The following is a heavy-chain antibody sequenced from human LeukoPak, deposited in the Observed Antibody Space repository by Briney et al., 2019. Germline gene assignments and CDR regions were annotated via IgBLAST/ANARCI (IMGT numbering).Heavy chain of an antibody. Sequence: ASVKVSCKASEYTFTGYYMHWVRHAPGQGLEWMGWINPNSGGTNYAQKVQGRVTMTRDTSISTVYMELSRLRSDDTAVYYCAREYDVVAGQNWFDPWGQGTLVTVSS. CDR1: EYTFTGYY. CDR3: AREYDVVAGQNWFDP. J-gene: IGHJ5*02. D-gene: IGHD3-9*01. CDR2: INPNSGGT. V-gene: IGHV1-2*02.